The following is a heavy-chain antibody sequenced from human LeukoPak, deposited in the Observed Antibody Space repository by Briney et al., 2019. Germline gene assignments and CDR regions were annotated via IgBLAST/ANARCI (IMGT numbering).Heavy chain of an antibody. V-gene: IGHV4-39*07. J-gene: IGHJ5*02. CDR2: IYYSGTT. CDR1: GGSISSSPYY. CDR3: AKGAGGFSYYNWFDP. Sequence: SETLSLTCTVSGGSISSSPYYWCWIRQPPGKGLEWIGSIYYSGTTHYNPSLESRVTISVDTSKNQFSLKLASVTAADTAIHYCAKGAGGFSYYNWFDPWGQGTLVTVSS. D-gene: IGHD5-18*01.